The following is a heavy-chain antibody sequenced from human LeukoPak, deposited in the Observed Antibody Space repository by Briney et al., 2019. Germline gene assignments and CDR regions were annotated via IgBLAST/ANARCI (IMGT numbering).Heavy chain of an antibody. CDR3: ARAGLMVRGVYNWFDP. Sequence: PGGSLRLSCAASGFTFRSYGLGWVRQAPGKGLECISGFSGSGGSTYYADSVKGRFTISRDNSKNTLYLQMNSLRAEDTAVYYCARAGLMVRGVYNWFDPWGQGTLVTVSS. V-gene: IGHV3-23*01. CDR2: FSGSGGST. J-gene: IGHJ5*02. D-gene: IGHD3-10*01. CDR1: GFTFRSYG.